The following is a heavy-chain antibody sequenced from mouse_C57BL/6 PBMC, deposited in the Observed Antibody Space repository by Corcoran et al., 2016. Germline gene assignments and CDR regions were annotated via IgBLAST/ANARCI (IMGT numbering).Heavy chain of an antibody. CDR3: ARGRDYYGSSYY. D-gene: IGHD1-1*01. Sequence: EVQLQQSGPELVKPGVSVKIYCKASGYTFTDYYMNWVKQSHGKSLEWSGDINPNNGGTSYNQKFKGKATLTVDKSSSTAYMELRSLTSEDSAVYYCARGRDYYGSSYYWGQGTTLTVSS. CDR2: INPNNGGT. V-gene: IGHV1-26*01. CDR1: GYTFTDYY. J-gene: IGHJ2*01.